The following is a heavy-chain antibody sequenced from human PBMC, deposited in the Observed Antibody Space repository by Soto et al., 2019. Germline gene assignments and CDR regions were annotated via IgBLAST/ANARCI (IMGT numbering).Heavy chain of an antibody. CDR3: ARGGRVIIPWFDP. CDR1: GGSISSGEYY. D-gene: IGHD3-3*01. CDR2: IYYSGST. J-gene: IGHJ5*02. V-gene: IGHV4-30-4*08. Sequence: QVQLQESGPGLVKPSQTLSLTCTVSGGSISSGEYYWSWIRQPPGKGLEWIGYIYYSGSTYYSPSLTSRLTMSVDTSKNQFSLKLSSVTAADSAVYYCARGGRVIIPWFDPWGQGTLVTVSS.